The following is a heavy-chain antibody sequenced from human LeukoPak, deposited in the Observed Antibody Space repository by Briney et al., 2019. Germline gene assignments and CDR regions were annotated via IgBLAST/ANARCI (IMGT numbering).Heavy chain of an antibody. J-gene: IGHJ4*02. V-gene: IGHV1-46*01. CDR3: ARDPGSGSYLAYFDY. D-gene: IGHD3-10*01. CDR1: GYTFTSYY. Sequence: ASVKVSCKASGYTFTSYYMHWVRQPPGQGLEWMGIINPSGGSTSYAQKFQGRVTMTRDTSTSTVYMELSSLRSEDTAVYYCARDPGSGSYLAYFDYWGQGTLVTVSS. CDR2: INPSGGST.